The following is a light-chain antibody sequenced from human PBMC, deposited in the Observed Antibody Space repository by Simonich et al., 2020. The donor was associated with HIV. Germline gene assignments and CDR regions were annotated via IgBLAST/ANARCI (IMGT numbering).Light chain of an antibody. CDR1: QSISSY. Sequence: DIQMTQSPSSLSASVGDRVTITCRASQSISSYLNWYQQKPGKAPKLLFYAASSLQSGVPSRFSGSGSVTDFTLTISSLQPEDFATYYCQQSYSTPRTFGQGTKVEIK. CDR2: AAS. J-gene: IGKJ1*01. V-gene: IGKV1-39*01. CDR3: QQSYSTPRT.